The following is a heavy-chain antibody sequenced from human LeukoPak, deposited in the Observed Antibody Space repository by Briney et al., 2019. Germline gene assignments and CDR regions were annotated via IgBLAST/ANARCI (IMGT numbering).Heavy chain of an antibody. CDR3: AGEGGYDSTFNYYMDV. Sequence: GRSLRLSCAASGFTFSSYAMHWVRQAPGKGLEWVAVISYDGSNKYYADSVKGRFTISRDNSKNTLYLQMNSLRAEDTAVYYCAGEGGYDSTFNYYMDVWGKGTTVTVSS. D-gene: IGHD2-2*01. J-gene: IGHJ6*03. CDR2: ISYDGSNK. CDR1: GFTFSSYA. V-gene: IGHV3-30*01.